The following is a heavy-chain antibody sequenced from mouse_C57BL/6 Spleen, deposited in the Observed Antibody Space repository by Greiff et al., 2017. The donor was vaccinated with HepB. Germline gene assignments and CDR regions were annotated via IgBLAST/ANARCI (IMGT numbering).Heavy chain of an antibody. D-gene: IGHD1-2*01. V-gene: IGHV5-4*03. J-gene: IGHJ2*01. CDR2: ISDGGSYT. CDR1: GFTFSSYA. CDR3: GRGGGPHYYFDY. Sequence: EVKLMESGGGLVKPGGSLKLSCAASGFTFSSYAMSWVRQTPEKRLEWVATISDGGSYTYYPDNVKGRFTISRDNAKNNLYLQMSHLKSEDTALYYWGRGGGPHYYFDYWGQGTTLTVSS.